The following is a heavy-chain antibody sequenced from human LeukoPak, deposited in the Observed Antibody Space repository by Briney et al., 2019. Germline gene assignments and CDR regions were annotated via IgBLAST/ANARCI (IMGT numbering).Heavy chain of an antibody. CDR2: VFHSGST. CDR3: ARGLGYYYGSGSSYYFDY. J-gene: IGHJ4*02. V-gene: IGHV4-59*12. CDR1: GGSISGYY. Sequence: SETLSLTCTVSGGSISGYYWSWIRQPPRKGLEWIGYVFHSGSTSYNPSLKSRVTISVDTSKNQFSLKLSSVTAADTAVYYCARGLGYYYGSGSSYYFDYWGQGTLVTVSS. D-gene: IGHD3-10*01.